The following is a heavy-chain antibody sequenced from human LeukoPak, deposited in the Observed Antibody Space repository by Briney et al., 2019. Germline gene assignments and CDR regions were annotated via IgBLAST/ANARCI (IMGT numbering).Heavy chain of an antibody. Sequence: GGSLRLSCAASGFTFSSYAMHWVRQAPGKGLEWVAFISYDGSNKYYADSVKGRFTISRDNSKNTLYLQMNSLRAEDTAVYYCARDQATMNYYGMDVWGQGTTVTVSS. CDR1: GFTFSSYA. J-gene: IGHJ6*02. CDR3: ARDQATMNYYGMDV. CDR2: ISYDGSNK. D-gene: IGHD3-22*01. V-gene: IGHV3-30-3*01.